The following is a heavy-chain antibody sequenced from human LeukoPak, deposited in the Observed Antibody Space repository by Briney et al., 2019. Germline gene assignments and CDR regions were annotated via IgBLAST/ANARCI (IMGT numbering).Heavy chain of an antibody. Sequence: PGRSLRLSCAASGFTFDDYAMHWVRQALGKGLEWVSGISWNSGSIGYADSVKGRFTISRDNAKNSLYLQMNSLRAEDTALYYCAKDYYDSSGLGAFDIWGQGTMVTVSS. V-gene: IGHV3-9*01. CDR1: GFTFDDYA. D-gene: IGHD3-22*01. J-gene: IGHJ3*02. CDR2: ISWNSGSI. CDR3: AKDYYDSSGLGAFDI.